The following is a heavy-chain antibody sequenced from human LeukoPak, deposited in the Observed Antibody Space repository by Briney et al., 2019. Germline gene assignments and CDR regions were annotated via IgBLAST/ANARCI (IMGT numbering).Heavy chain of an antibody. CDR2: FDPEDGET. CDR3: ATGVGATLGWFDP. CDR1: GYTLTELS. J-gene: IGHJ5*02. V-gene: IGHV1-24*01. D-gene: IGHD1-26*01. Sequence: ASVKVSCEVSGYTLTELSMHWVRQAPGKGLEWMGGFDPEDGETIYAQKFQGRATMTEDTSTDTAYMELSSLRSEDTAVYYCATGVGATLGWFDPWGQGTLVTVSS.